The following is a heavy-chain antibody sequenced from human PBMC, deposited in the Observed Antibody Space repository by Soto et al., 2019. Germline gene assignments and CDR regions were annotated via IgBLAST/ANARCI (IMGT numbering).Heavy chain of an antibody. J-gene: IGHJ6*02. CDR1: GYTFTSYG. Sequence: ASVKVSCKASGYTFTSYGISWVRQAPGQGLEWMGWISAYNGNTNYAQKLQGRVTMTPDTSTGTAYMELRSLRADDTAVYYCAREACSGGSCYFNYYYYYGMDVWGQGTTVTVSS. D-gene: IGHD2-15*01. V-gene: IGHV1-18*01. CDR2: ISAYNGNT. CDR3: AREACSGGSCYFNYYYYYGMDV.